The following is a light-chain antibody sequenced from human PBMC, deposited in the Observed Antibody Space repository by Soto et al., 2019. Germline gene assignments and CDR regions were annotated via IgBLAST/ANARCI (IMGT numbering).Light chain of an antibody. V-gene: IGKV1-33*01. CDR1: QDISNY. Sequence: DIQMTQSPSSLSASVGDRVTITCQASQDISNYLNWYQQKPGKAPKLLIYDASNLETGVPSRFSASGSGTDFTFTISSLPPEDIATYYRQQYDNLPQITFGQGTRLEIK. CDR2: DAS. J-gene: IGKJ5*01. CDR3: QQYDNLPQIT.